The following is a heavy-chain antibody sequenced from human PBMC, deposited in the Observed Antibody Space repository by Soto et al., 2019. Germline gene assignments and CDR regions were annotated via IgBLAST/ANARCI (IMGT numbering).Heavy chain of an antibody. CDR2: INHSGST. V-gene: IGHV4-34*01. CDR3: ARGTVNIVVVPAATTPYYYYYYMDV. CDR1: GGSFSGYY. D-gene: IGHD2-2*01. Sequence: QVQLQQWGAGLLKPSETLSLTCAVYGGSFSGYYWSWIRQPPGTGLEWIGEINHSGSTNYNPSLKSRVTISVDTSKNQFSLKLSSVTAADTAVYYCARGTVNIVVVPAATTPYYYYYYMDVWGKGTTVTVSS. J-gene: IGHJ6*03.